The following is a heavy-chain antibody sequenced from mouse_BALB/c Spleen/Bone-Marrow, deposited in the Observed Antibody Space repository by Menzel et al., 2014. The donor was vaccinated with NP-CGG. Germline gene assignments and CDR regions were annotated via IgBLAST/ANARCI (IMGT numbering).Heavy chain of an antibody. V-gene: IGHV14-3*02. CDR1: GFNIKDTY. J-gene: IGHJ3*01. CDR3: ARWLTLAY. Sequence: VQLQQSGAELVKPGASVKLSCTASGFNIKDTYMHWVKQRPEQGLEWIGRIDPANGNTKYDPKFQGKATITADTSSNTAYPQLSSLTSEDTAVYYCARWLTLAYWGQGTLVTVSA. D-gene: IGHD2-2*01. CDR2: IDPANGNT.